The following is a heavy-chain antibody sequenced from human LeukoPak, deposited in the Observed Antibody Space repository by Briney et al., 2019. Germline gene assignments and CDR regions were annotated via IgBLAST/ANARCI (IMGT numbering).Heavy chain of an antibody. CDR2: ISSSGSTI. CDR3: ARGSLGDDFWSGYFYYYMDV. D-gene: IGHD3-3*01. J-gene: IGHJ6*03. V-gene: IGHV3-11*01. Sequence: PRGSLRLSCAASRFTFSDYYMSWIRQAPGKGLEWVSYISSSGSTIYYADSVKGRFTISRDNAKNSLYLQINSLRAEDTAVYYCARGSLGDDFWSGYFYYYMDVWGKGTTVTVSS. CDR1: RFTFSDYY.